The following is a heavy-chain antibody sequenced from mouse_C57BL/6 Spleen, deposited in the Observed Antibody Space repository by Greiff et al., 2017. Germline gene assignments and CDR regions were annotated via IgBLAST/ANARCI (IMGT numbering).Heavy chain of an antibody. CDR3: ARPGYGSIYGAMDY. Sequence: EVKLMESGGGLVKPGGSLKLSCAASGFTFSDYGMHWVRQAPEKGLEWVAYISSGSSTIYYADTVKGRFTISRDNAKNTLFLQMTSLRSEDTAMYYCARPGYGSIYGAMDYWGQGTSVTVSS. CDR2: ISSGSSTI. D-gene: IGHD1-1*01. J-gene: IGHJ4*01. V-gene: IGHV5-17*01. CDR1: GFTFSDYG.